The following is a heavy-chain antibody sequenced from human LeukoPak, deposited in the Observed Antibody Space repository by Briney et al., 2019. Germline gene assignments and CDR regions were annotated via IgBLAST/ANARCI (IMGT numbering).Heavy chain of an antibody. CDR1: GYTFTSYY. CDR3: ASVDSGYDIFDY. Sequence: ASVKVSCKASGYTFTSYYMHWVRQAPGQGLEWMGWISAYNGNTNYAQKLQGRVTMTTDTSTSTAYMELRSLRSDDTAVYYCASVDSGYDIFDYWGQGTLVTVSS. V-gene: IGHV1-18*04. CDR2: ISAYNGNT. J-gene: IGHJ4*02. D-gene: IGHD5-12*01.